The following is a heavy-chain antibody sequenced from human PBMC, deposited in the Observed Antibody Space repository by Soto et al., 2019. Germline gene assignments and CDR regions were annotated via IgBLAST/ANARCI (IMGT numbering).Heavy chain of an antibody. D-gene: IGHD4-17*01. CDR2: IYYSGST. CDR1: GGSISSSSYY. V-gene: IGHV4-39*01. Sequence: SETLSLTCTVSGGSISSSSYYWGWIRQPPGKGLEWIGSIYYSGSTYYNPSLKSRVTISVDTSKNQFSLKLSSVTAADTAVYYCARLHGDYDYWGQGTLVTSPQ. CDR3: ARLHGDYDY. J-gene: IGHJ4*02.